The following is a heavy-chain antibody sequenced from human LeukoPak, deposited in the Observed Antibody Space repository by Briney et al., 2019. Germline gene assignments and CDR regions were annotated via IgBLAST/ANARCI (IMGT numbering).Heavy chain of an antibody. D-gene: IGHD6-13*01. CDR2: ISSDGSNK. J-gene: IGHJ4*02. CDR3: ARDSRTAAGTFDY. Sequence: AGGSLRLSCAASGFTFSTHAMHWVRQAPGKGLEWVAVISSDGSNKFYPDSVKGRFTISRDNSKNTLDLQMNSLRGEDTAVYYCARDSRTAAGTFDYWGQGILVTVPS. CDR1: GFTFSTHA. V-gene: IGHV3-30*04.